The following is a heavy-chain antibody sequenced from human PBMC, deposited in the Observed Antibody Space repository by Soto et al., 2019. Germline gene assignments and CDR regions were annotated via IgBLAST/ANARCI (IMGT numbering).Heavy chain of an antibody. CDR3: ERETYHYDSSGYYDC. V-gene: IGHV4-31*03. CDR2: IHHSGSN. Sequence: SETLSLTCTVSVASTTSGCYYCNWIRHHPGKGLEWIGYIHHSGSNYHNPSLESRVTMSIDTSKHQISMKLSSVTAADTAIYYCERETYHYDSSGYYDCWGQGTLVTVSS. J-gene: IGHJ4*02. D-gene: IGHD3-22*01. CDR1: VASTTSGCYY.